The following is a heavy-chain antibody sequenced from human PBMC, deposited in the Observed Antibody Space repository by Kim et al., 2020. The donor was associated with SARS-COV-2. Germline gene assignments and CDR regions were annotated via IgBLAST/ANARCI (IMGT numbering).Heavy chain of an antibody. V-gene: IGHV4-39*07. J-gene: IGHJ6*02. CDR2: IYYSGST. D-gene: IGHD4-17*01. Sequence: SETLSLTCTVSGGSISSSSYYWGWIRQPPGKGLEWIGSIYYSGSTYYNPSLKSRVTISVDTSKNQFSLKLSSVTAADTAVYYCARDSRGGDYEVNYYYGMDVWGQGTTVTVSS. CDR3: ARDSRGGDYEVNYYYGMDV. CDR1: GGSISSSSYY.